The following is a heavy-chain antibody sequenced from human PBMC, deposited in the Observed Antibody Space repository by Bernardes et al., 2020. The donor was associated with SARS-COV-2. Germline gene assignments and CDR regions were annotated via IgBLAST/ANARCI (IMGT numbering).Heavy chain of an antibody. CDR3: ARSAGMDV. V-gene: IGHV3-7*03. Sequence: GGSLRLSCAVSGFDFSDCWMTWVRQAPGKGLEWVANIKGDGSETYYVDSVKGRFTISRDNAKNLVFLQMNSLRAEDTAVFYCARSAGMDVWGQGTMVTVSS. CDR2: IKGDGSET. CDR1: GFDFSDCW. J-gene: IGHJ6*02.